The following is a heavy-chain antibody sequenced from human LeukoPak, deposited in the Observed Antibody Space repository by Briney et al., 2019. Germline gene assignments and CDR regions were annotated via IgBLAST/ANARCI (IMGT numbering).Heavy chain of an antibody. J-gene: IGHJ4*02. Sequence: SETLSLTCTVSGGSISSYYWSWIRQPPGKGLEWIGYIYYSGSNHYNPSLKSRVTISVDTSQNQFSLKLSSVTAADTAVYYCARGPRYYDFWSAHYWGQGTLVTVSS. CDR1: GGSISSYY. CDR3: ARGPRYYDFWSAHY. D-gene: IGHD3-3*01. V-gene: IGHV4-59*01. CDR2: IYYSGSN.